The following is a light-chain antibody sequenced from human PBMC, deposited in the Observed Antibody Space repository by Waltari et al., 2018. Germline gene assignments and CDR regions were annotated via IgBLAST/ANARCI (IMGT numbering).Light chain of an antibody. J-gene: IGKJ4*01. CDR3: QQYNNWPPLT. V-gene: IGKV1-12*01. CDR1: QGISNW. Sequence: DIQMTQSPSSVSASVGDRVTITCRASQGISNWLAWYQQKPGKAPKLLIYAASSLQSGVPSRFSGSGSGTDFTLTISSLQSEDLAVYYCQQYNNWPPLTFGGGTKVEIK. CDR2: AAS.